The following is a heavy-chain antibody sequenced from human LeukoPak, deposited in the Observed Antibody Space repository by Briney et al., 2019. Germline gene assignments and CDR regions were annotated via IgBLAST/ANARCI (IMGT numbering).Heavy chain of an antibody. CDR1: GGSISSYY. J-gene: IGHJ3*02. CDR2: IYTSGST. V-gene: IGHV4-4*07. CDR3: ASSIIRVVPAAIPYDAFGI. D-gene: IGHD2-2*02. Sequence: SETLSLTCTVSGGSISSYYWSWIRQPAGKGLEWIGRIYTSGSTNYNPSLKSRVTMSVDTSKNQFSLKLSSVTAADTAVYYCASSIIRVVPAAIPYDAFGIWGQGTMVTVSS.